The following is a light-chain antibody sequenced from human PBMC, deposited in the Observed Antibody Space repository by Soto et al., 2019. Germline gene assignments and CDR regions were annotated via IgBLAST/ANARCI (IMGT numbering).Light chain of an antibody. CDR1: HDITSY. CDR2: DAS. V-gene: IGKV1-33*01. CDR3: QKWDSLPI. J-gene: IGKJ3*01. Sequence: DIQMTQSPSSLSASVGDRVTITCQASHDITSYLNWYQHKPGQAPKLLIYDASIFEAGVPSRFSGSGSGTDFAFTISSLQPEDVSTYYCQKWDSLPIVGPGTTVDFK.